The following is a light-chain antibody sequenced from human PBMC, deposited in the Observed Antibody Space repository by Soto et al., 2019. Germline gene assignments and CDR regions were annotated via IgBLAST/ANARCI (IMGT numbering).Light chain of an antibody. CDR2: AAS. J-gene: IGKJ3*01. V-gene: IGKV1-27*01. CDR3: QKYNSAVFT. Sequence: DVQMTQSPSSLSASVGDRVTITCRASQGISTYLAWYQQRPGKAPDLLIYAASTLQSGVPSRFRGSGSGTDFTLTISSLQPEDAATYYCQKYNSAVFTFGPGTKVDIK. CDR1: QGISTY.